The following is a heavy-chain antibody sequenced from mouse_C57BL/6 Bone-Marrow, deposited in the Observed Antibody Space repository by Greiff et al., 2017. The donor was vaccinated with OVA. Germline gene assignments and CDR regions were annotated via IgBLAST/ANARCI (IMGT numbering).Heavy chain of an antibody. CDR3: ARDGYYVDY. V-gene: IGHV14-2*01. J-gene: IGHJ2*01. CDR1: GFNIKDYY. Sequence: VQLKESGAELVKPGASVKLSCTASGFNIKDYYMHWVKQRTEQGLEWIGRIDPEDGETKYAPKLKCKATITADKSSNTAYLQLSSLTSEDTAVYCCARDGYYVDYWGQGTTRTVSS. D-gene: IGHD2-3*01. CDR2: IDPEDGET.